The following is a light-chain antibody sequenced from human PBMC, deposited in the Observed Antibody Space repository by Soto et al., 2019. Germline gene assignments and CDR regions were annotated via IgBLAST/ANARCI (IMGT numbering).Light chain of an antibody. CDR2: SAY. CDR3: QQYNDWPWT. J-gene: IGKJ1*01. V-gene: IGKV3-15*01. Sequence: EMVMTQSPATLSVSPGERITLSCRASQSVSKFLAWFQHKPGQAPRLLIYSAYTRAIDVPDRFSGSGSGTEFTLTVSSLQSEDFAVYYCQQYNDWPWTFGQGTKVEIK. CDR1: QSVSKF.